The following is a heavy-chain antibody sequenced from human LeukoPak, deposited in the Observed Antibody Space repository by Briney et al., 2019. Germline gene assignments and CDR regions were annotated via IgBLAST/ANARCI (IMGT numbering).Heavy chain of an antibody. D-gene: IGHD1-26*01. CDR2: ISSSGSTI. V-gene: IGHV3-48*03. CDR3: ASRGSYSDY. CDR1: GFTFSSYE. Sequence: GGSLRLSCAASGFTFSSYEMNWVRQAPGKGLEWVSYISSSGSTIYYADSVKGRFTISRDNAKNSLYLQMNSLRAEDTAVYYRASRGSYSDYWGQGTLVTVSS. J-gene: IGHJ4*02.